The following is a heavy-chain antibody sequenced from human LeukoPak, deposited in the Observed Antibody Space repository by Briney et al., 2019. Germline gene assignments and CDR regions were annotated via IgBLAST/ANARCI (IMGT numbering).Heavy chain of an antibody. D-gene: IGHD6-6*01. V-gene: IGHV4-39*07. CDR3: ARDSHYSSSSLYYYYYMNV. CDR2: IYYTGST. CDR1: GGSISSYY. J-gene: IGHJ6*03. Sequence: SETLSLTCTVSGGSISSYYWGWIRQPPGKGLEWIGNIYYTGSTYYNPSLKSRLNISIDTSENQFSLKLSSVTAADTAVYYCARDSHYSSSSLYYYYYMNVWGKGTTVTVSS.